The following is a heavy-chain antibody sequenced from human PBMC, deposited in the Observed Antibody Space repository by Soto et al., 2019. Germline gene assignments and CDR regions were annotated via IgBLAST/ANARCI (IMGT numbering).Heavy chain of an antibody. CDR1: GFTFSSYG. D-gene: IGHD6-13*01. CDR3: ARSSGGSSWYPPDY. V-gene: IGHV3-30*03. Sequence: QVQLVESGGGVVQPGRSLRLSCAASGFTFSSYGMQWVRQSPGEGPEWVAIVANDGSNQYYAESVKGRFTISRDNSKTTGVLEMDRLRPEGTAVYYCARSSGGSSWYPPDYWGQGTLVTVSS. J-gene: IGHJ4*02. CDR2: VANDGSNQ.